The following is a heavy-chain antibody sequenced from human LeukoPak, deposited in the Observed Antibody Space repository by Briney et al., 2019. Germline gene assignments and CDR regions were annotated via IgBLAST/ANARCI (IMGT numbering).Heavy chain of an antibody. D-gene: IGHD3-3*01. CDR3: AGLNSYYDFWSGYYRESYFDY. J-gene: IGHJ4*02. CDR2: ISGSGGST. CDR1: GFTFSSYA. Sequence: PGGSLRLSCAASGFTFSSYAMSWVRQAPGKGLEWVSAISGSGGSTYYADSVKGRFTISRDNSKNTLYLQMNSLRAEDTAVYYCAGLNSYYDFWSGYYRESYFDYWGQGNLDTVSS. V-gene: IGHV3-23*01.